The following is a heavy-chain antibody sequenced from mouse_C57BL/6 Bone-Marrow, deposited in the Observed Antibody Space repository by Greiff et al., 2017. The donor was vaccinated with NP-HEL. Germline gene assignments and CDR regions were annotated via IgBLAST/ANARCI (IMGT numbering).Heavy chain of an antibody. V-gene: IGHV1-50*01. Sequence: QVQLQQPGAELVKPGASVKLSCKASGYTFTSYWMQWVKQRPGQGLEWIGEIDPSDSYTNYNQKFKGKATLTVDPSASTAYMQLSSLTSEDCAVYYGAREDSNYPRYFDVWGTGTTVTVSS. CDR2: IDPSDSYT. J-gene: IGHJ1*03. CDR1: GYTFTSYW. D-gene: IGHD2-5*01. CDR3: AREDSNYPRYFDV.